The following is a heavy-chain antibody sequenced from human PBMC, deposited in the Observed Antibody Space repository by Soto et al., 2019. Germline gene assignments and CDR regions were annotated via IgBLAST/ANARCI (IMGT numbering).Heavy chain of an antibody. CDR3: ARDVRGSSSPYYYQYYGLDV. CDR1: GFTFSDYG. D-gene: IGHD6-6*01. V-gene: IGHV3-33*01. J-gene: IGHJ6*02. CDR2: TWFDGRNK. Sequence: PGGSLRLSCEASGFTFSDYGMHWVRQAPGKGLDWVAVTWFDGRNKFYADSVEGRFTISRDNSKNTLYLQMNSLRAEDTGIYYCARDVRGSSSPYYYQYYGLDVWGQGTTVTVSS.